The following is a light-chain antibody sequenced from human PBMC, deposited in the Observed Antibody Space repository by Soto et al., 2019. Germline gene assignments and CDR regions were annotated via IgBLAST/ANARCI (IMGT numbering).Light chain of an antibody. CDR3: CSYAGSYTYV. J-gene: IGLJ1*01. Sequence: QSALTQPRSVSGSPGQSVTTSCTGTSSDVGFYKYVSWYQQHPGKAPKLMIYDVSQRPSGVPDRFSGSKSGKTASLTISGLQTEDEADYFCCSYAGSYTYVFGTGTKVTVL. CDR1: SSDVGFYKY. V-gene: IGLV2-11*01. CDR2: DVS.